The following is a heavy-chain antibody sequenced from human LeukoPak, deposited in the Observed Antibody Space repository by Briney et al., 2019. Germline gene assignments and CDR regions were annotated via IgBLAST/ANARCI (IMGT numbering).Heavy chain of an antibody. CDR3: ASVTMVRGGIGGIGLYYYYGMDV. Sequence: ASVKVSCKASGYTFTSYGISWVRQAPGQGLEWMGWISAYNGNTNYAQKLQGRVTMTTDTSTSTAYMELRSLRSDDTAVYYCASVTMVRGGIGGIGLYYYYGMDVWGQGTTVTVSS. CDR1: GYTFTSYG. D-gene: IGHD3-10*01. J-gene: IGHJ6*02. V-gene: IGHV1-18*01. CDR2: ISAYNGNT.